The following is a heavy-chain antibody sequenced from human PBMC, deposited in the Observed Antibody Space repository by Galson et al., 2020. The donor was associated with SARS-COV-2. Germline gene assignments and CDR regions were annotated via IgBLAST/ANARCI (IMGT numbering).Heavy chain of an antibody. D-gene: IGHD3-3*01. J-gene: IGHJ5*02. CDR2: ISGSGNTI. Sequence: GGSLRLSCAASGFTLSSYAMNWVRQAPGRGLEWVSYISGSGNTIYYADSTRGRFTISRDTAKNSLYLQMNRLRVEDTAVYYCARDQSGYGNWFDPWGQGTRVTVSS. CDR3: ARDQSGYGNWFDP. V-gene: IGHV3-48*01. CDR1: GFTLSSYA.